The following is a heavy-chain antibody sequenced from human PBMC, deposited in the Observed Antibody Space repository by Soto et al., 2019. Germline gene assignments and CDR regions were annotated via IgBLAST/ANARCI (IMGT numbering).Heavy chain of an antibody. V-gene: IGHV2-5*02. CDR1: GFSLSTTGVG. CDR3: ARSLWFGELH. D-gene: IGHD3-10*01. J-gene: IGHJ4*02. CDR2: IYWDNDK. Sequence: QITLKESGPTLVKPTQTLTLTCSFSGFSLSTTGVGVGWIRQSPGKAPEWLAIIYWDNDKRYSPSLKSRVTITKDTSKTQVVLTVTNMDPVDTGTYYCARSLWFGELHWGQGALVTVSS.